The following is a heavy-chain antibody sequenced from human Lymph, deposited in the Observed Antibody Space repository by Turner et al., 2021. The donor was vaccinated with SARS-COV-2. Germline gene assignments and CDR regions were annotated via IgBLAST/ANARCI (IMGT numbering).Heavy chain of an antibody. CDR2: IYSGGST. CDR3: ARDLQLYGMDV. V-gene: IGHV3-53*02. CDR1: GFTVSSNY. D-gene: IGHD1-1*01. J-gene: IGHJ6*02. Sequence: EVQLVETGGGLIQPGWCLRLSCAASGFTVSSNYRTWVRQAPGKGLEWVTLIYSGGSTYYADTVKGRFTISRDNSKNTLYLQMTSLRAEDTAIYYCARDLQLYGMDVWGQGTTVTVSS.